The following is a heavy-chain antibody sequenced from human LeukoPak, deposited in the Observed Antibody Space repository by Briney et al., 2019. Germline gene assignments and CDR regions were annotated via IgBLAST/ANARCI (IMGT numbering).Heavy chain of an antibody. V-gene: IGHV4-38-2*01. Sequence: PSETLSLTCAVSGYSISGYYYWGWIRQPPGRGLEWIGSFYHSGSTYYNPSLKSRVTISVDTSKNQFSLKLSSVTAADTAVYYCARVVSSSSRYFDYWGQGILVTVSS. CDR2: FYHSGST. J-gene: IGHJ4*02. CDR3: ARVVSSSSRYFDY. CDR1: GYSISGYYY. D-gene: IGHD6-6*01.